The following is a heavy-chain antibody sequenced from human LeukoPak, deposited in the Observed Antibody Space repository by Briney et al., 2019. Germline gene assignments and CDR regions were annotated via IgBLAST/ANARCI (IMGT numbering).Heavy chain of an antibody. J-gene: IGHJ4*02. V-gene: IGHV3-74*01. CDR3: ASLDFGHYEELFDY. D-gene: IGHD4-17*01. CDR1: GFTFSSYW. CDR2: INSYGSSS. Sequence: PGGSLRLSCAASGFTFSSYWMHWVRQAPGKGLVWISCINSYGSSSSYADSVKGRFTISRDNAKNTLYLQMNSLSADDTAVYYCASLDFGHYEELFDYWGQGTLVTVSA.